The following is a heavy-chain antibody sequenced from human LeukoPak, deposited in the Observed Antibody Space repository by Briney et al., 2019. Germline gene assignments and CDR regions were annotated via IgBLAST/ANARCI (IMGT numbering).Heavy chain of an antibody. J-gene: IGHJ4*02. CDR2: ISDSGGDT. D-gene: IGHD3-10*01. Sequence: GGSLRLSCAASGFTFSSYAMGWVRQAPGKGLEWVSAISDSGGDTYYADSVKGRFTISKDNSKNTLYLQMNTLRAEDTAVYYCANDYRSGSFHDFWGQGTLVTVSS. CDR3: ANDYRSGSFHDF. V-gene: IGHV3-23*01. CDR1: GFTFSSYA.